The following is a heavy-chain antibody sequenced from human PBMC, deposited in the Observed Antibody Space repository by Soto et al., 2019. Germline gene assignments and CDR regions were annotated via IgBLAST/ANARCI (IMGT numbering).Heavy chain of an antibody. J-gene: IGHJ4*02. CDR3: ARDGNFAFLGYSFAFDF. CDR1: GYRFTAYY. D-gene: IGHD5-18*01. CDR2: MNLDTGGT. Sequence: QVQLVQSGAEVKKPGASVRVSCEASGYRFTAYYIHWVRQAPGQGLEWMGRMNLDTGGTTYAQKFQGRVTMTRDTSISTAYMEVSSLKSEDTAMYYCARDGNFAFLGYSFAFDFWGQGALVTVSS. V-gene: IGHV1-2*06.